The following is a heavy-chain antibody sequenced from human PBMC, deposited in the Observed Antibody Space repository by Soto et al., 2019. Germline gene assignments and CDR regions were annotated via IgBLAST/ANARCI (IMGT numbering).Heavy chain of an antibody. J-gene: IGHJ3*02. CDR3: ARESSTSSQI. CDR2: IIPIFGTA. D-gene: IGHD2-2*01. CDR1: GGTFSRHA. Sequence: QVQLVQSGAEVRKPGSSVKVSCKASGGTFSRHAISWVRQAPGQGLEWMGGIIPIFGTANHAQKFQGRVTIIADESTSTVYMELSSLRSEDTAMYYCARESSTSSQIWGQGTMVTVSS. V-gene: IGHV1-69*01.